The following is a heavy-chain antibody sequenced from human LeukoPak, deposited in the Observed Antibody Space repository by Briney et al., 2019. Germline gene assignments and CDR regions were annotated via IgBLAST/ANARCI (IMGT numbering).Heavy chain of an antibody. Sequence: SETLSLTCTVSGGSISSYYWSWIRQPAGKGLEWIGRIYTSGSTNYNPSLKSRVTISVDTSKNQFSLKLSSVTAADTAVYYCARDVYGSGSYRWFDPWGQGTLVTVSS. V-gene: IGHV4-4*07. CDR2: IYTSGST. CDR3: ARDVYGSGSYRWFDP. CDR1: GGSISSYY. J-gene: IGHJ5*02. D-gene: IGHD3-10*01.